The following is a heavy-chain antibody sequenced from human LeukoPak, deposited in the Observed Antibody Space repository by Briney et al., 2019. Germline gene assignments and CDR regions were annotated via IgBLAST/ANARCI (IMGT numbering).Heavy chain of an antibody. D-gene: IGHD3-10*01. Sequence: GGPLRLSCAASGFTVSSHYIAWVRQPPGKGLEWVSIIFGGGGTYYAGSVRGRFTISRDNSQNTLFLQMSSLRAEDTAVYYCASWPGAWYGEDYWGQGTRVTVSS. V-gene: IGHV3-53*01. CDR2: IFGGGGT. CDR3: ASWPGAWYGEDY. CDR1: GFTVSSHY. J-gene: IGHJ4*02.